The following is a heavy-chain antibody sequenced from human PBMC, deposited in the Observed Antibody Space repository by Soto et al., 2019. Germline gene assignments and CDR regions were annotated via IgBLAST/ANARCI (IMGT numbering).Heavy chain of an antibody. J-gene: IGHJ3*02. V-gene: IGHV3-48*01. Sequence: EVQLVESGGGLVQPGGSLRLSCAASGFPFSNYNMNWVRQAPGKGLEWVSYISSSSTTIYYADSVKGRFTIARDNAKNSLYLQMNSLRAEDTAVYYCARAKPSLAGAFDIWGQGTMVTVSS. CDR3: ARAKPSLAGAFDI. D-gene: IGHD6-19*01. CDR2: ISSSSTTI. CDR1: GFPFSNYN.